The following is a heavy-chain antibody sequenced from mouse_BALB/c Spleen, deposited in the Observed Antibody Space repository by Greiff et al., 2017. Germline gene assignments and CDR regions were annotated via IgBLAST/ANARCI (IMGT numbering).Heavy chain of an antibody. CDR2: ISSGGST. CDR1: GFTFSSYA. D-gene: IGHD2-2*01. CDR3: ARGYGYDPLDY. V-gene: IGHV5-6-5*01. J-gene: IGHJ2*01. Sequence: EVQLVESGGGLVKPGGSLKLSCAASGFTFSSYAMSWVRQTPEKRLEWVASISSGGSTYYPDSVKGRFTISRDNARNILYLQMSSLRSEDTAMYYCARGYGYDPLDYWGQGTTLTVSS.